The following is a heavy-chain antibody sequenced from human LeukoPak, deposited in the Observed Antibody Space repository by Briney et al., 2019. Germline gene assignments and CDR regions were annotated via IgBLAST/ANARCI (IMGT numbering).Heavy chain of an antibody. CDR1: GFTFSSCS. CDR2: ISSSGSYI. D-gene: IGHD2-15*01. Sequence: GGSLRLSCAVSGFTFSSCSMNWVRQAPGKGLEWVSSISSSGSYIYYADSVKGRFTITRDNAKNSLYLQMNSLRAEDTATYYCASDREPYCTGGTCYSTGDYWGQGTLVTVSS. J-gene: IGHJ4*02. V-gene: IGHV3-21*06. CDR3: ASDREPYCTGGTCYSTGDY.